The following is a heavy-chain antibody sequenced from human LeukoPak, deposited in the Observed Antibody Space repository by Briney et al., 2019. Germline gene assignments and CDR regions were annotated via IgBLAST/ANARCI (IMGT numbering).Heavy chain of an antibody. Sequence: PSETLSLTCAVSGYSISSGYYWGWIRQPPGKGLEWIGSIYHSGSTHYNPSLKSRVTISVDTSKNQFSLKLSSVTAADTAVYYCARHGKERDCSSTSCDYYYYMDVWGKGTTVTVSS. CDR1: GYSISSGYY. J-gene: IGHJ6*03. V-gene: IGHV4-38-2*01. D-gene: IGHD2-2*01. CDR2: IYHSGST. CDR3: ARHGKERDCSSTSCDYYYYMDV.